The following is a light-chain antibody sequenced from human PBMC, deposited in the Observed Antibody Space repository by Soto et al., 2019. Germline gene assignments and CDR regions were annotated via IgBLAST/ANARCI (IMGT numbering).Light chain of an antibody. CDR1: QDIGTY. V-gene: IGKV1-8*01. J-gene: IGKJ1*01. CDR2: DAS. CDR3: QQFYNYPRT. Sequence: AILMTQSPSSFSASTGCRVSITFRATQDIGTYLSWYQQIPVKAPKLLIYDASTLQTGVPSRFSGSGSGTDFTLTISYLQSEDFGTYYCQQFYNYPRTFGQGTKVDIK.